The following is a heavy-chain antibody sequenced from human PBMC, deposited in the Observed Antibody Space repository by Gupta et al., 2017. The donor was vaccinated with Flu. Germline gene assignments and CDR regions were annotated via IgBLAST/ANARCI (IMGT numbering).Heavy chain of an antibody. V-gene: IGHV5-51*01. CDR2: VYPGDSDS. CDR1: SW. D-gene: IGHD6-13*01. J-gene: IGHJ3*02. Sequence: SWIGWVRPVPGKGLDWMGIVYPGDSDSSYCPSFQDQVPMSAAKSISTVYLQWSSLKASDSRIYYCASQLEHSASRRAFDIWGQGTLVTVSS. CDR3: ASQLEHSASRRAFDI.